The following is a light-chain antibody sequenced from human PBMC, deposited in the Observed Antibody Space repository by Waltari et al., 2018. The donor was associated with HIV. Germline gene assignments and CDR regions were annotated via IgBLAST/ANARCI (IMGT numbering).Light chain of an antibody. CDR3: QQYSITPVT. Sequence: DIVMTQSPDSLAVSLGERATMNCKSSQSVLYSSNNKNYLAWYQQKPGQPPKLLIYCASTRESGVPGRFSGSGSATDFTLTISSLQAEDVAVYYCQQYSITPVTFGQGTKLEIK. V-gene: IGKV4-1*01. CDR2: CAS. CDR1: QSVLYSSNNKNY. J-gene: IGKJ2*01.